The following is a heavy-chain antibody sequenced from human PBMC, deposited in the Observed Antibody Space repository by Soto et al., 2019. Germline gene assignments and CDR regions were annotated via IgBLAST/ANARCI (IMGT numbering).Heavy chain of an antibody. CDR2: IYYSGST. J-gene: IGHJ4*02. CDR3: ARLDPYRGYEIDY. Sequence: PSETLSLTCTVSGGSISSYYWSWIRQPPGKGLEWIGYIYYSGSTNYNPSLKSRVTISVDTSKNQFSLKLSSVTAADTAVYYCARLDPYRGYEIDYWGQGTLVAVSS. CDR1: GGSISSYY. D-gene: IGHD5-12*01. V-gene: IGHV4-59*01.